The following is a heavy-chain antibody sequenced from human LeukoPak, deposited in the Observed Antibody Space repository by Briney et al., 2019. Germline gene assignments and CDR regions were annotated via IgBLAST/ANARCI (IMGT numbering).Heavy chain of an antibody. D-gene: IGHD3-22*01. V-gene: IGHV3-30-3*01. J-gene: IGHJ3*02. CDR1: GFTFSNYA. CDR3: AREDDSGSSDAFDI. Sequence: GGSLRLSCAASGFTFSNYAMHWVRQAPGKGLEWVAVTSHDGSKKHYADSVKGRFTISRDNSKNTLYLQMNSLRAEDTAVYYCAREDDSGSSDAFDIWGQGTMVTVSS. CDR2: TSHDGSKK.